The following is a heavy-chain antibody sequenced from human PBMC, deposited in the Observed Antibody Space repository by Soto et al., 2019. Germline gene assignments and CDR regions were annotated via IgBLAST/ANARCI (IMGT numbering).Heavy chain of an antibody. CDR3: ARDGERDTGLNFYYYLHGMDA. D-gene: IGHD1-1*01. V-gene: IGHV1-18*04. Sequence: GASVKVSCKASGGTFSSYGISWVRQAPGQGLEWMGWISPYNGTTKYAEKFQGEMTMTTDTATSTAYMDLRSLRSDDTAVYYCARDGERDTGLNFYYYLHGMDAWGQGTRVTVSS. CDR1: GGTFSSYG. CDR2: ISPYNGTT. J-gene: IGHJ6*02.